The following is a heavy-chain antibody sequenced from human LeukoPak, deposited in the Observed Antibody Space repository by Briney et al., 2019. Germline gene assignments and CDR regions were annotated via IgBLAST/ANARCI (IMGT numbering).Heavy chain of an antibody. J-gene: IGHJ4*02. V-gene: IGHV3-48*01. CDR2: ISSSSTI. D-gene: IGHD3-22*01. CDR1: GFTFSSYS. Sequence: GGSLRLSCAASGFTFSSYSMNWVRQAPGKGLEWVSYISSSSTIYYADSVKGRFTISRDNAKNSLYLQMNSLRAEDTAVYYCARGTWYYYDSSGYYYPVYFDYWGQGTLVTVSS. CDR3: ARGTWYYYDSSGYYYPVYFDY.